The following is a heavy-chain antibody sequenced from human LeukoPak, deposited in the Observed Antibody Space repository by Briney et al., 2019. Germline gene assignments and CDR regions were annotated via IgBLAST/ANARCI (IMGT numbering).Heavy chain of an antibody. D-gene: IGHD3-10*01. V-gene: IGHV3-23*01. Sequence: GGSLRLSCAASGFTFSIYAMSWVRQAPGKGLAWVSSINDYGGNTYYADSVKGRFTISRDNSKNTLYLQMNSLRAEDTAVYYCAKSSGSGSQFDYWGQGTLVTVSS. CDR2: INDYGGNT. CDR3: AKSSGSGSQFDY. J-gene: IGHJ4*02. CDR1: GFTFSIYA.